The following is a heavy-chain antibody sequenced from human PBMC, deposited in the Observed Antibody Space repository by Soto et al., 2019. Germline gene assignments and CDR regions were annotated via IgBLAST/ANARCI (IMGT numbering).Heavy chain of an antibody. J-gene: IGHJ4*02. D-gene: IGHD1-7*01. V-gene: IGHV4-31*03. CDR1: GGSISSGGYY. CDR3: ARGGLELPGVALDY. Sequence: PPETLSLTCTVSGGSISSGGYYWIWIRQHPGKGLEWIGYIYYSGSTYYNPSLKSRVTISVDTSKNQFSLKLSSVTAADTAVYYCARGGLELPGVALDYWGQGTLVTVSS. CDR2: IYYSGST.